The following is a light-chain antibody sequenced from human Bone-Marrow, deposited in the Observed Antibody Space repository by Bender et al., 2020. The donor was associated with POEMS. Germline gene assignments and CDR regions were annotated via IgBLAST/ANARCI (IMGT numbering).Light chain of an antibody. CDR3: STWDDRLNAWL. CDR1: SSDIGAGYD. Sequence: QSVLTQPPSVSGAPGQRVAISCTGSSSDIGAGYDVHWYQQLPGSAPKLLIYGNSNRHSGVPDRFSASKSGSSASLAISGLQSEDAADYYCSTWDDRLNAWLFGGGTKLTVL. J-gene: IGLJ3*02. CDR2: GNS. V-gene: IGLV1-50*01.